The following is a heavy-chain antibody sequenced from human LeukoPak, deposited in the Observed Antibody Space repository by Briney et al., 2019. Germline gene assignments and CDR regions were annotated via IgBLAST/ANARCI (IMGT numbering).Heavy chain of an antibody. J-gene: IGHJ4*02. Sequence: GSLRLSCAASGFTFRSYGIHWVRQAPGKGLEWVAGISYDGSKKDYADSVKGRFSISRDDSKNTVYLQMNSLRAEDTAVYYCARDRSSYEYYFDYWGQGTLVTVSS. D-gene: IGHD5-12*01. CDR2: ISYDGSKK. V-gene: IGHV3-30*03. CDR3: ARDRSSYEYYFDY. CDR1: GFTFRSYG.